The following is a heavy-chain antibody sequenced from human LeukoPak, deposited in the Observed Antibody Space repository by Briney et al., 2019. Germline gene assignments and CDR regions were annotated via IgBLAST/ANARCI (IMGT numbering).Heavy chain of an antibody. CDR2: INKSGTT. Sequence: PSETLSLTCAVYGGSFSDCYWNWIRQPQGKGLEWNGEINKSGTTNYNPSLKSRLTISLDTSKNHLFLKLTSATAADTALYFCAGGATPGVFWGQGILVTVSA. CDR3: AGGATPGVF. J-gene: IGHJ4*02. V-gene: IGHV4-34*01. D-gene: IGHD3-10*01. CDR1: GGSFSDCY.